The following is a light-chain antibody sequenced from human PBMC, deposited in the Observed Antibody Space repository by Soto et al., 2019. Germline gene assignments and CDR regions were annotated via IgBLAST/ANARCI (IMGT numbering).Light chain of an antibody. CDR3: QNWGTSIHGA. CDR2: LSSDGSH. J-gene: IGLJ2*01. V-gene: IGLV4-69*01. CDR1: SGHSNYD. Sequence: QPVLTQSPSASASLGASVNLTCTLSSGHSNYDIAWHQQQPEKGPRYLMRLSSDGSHTKGDGIPDRFSCSSSRAERYLTISSLPSEDEDDYYCQNWGTSIHGAFGGGTKLTVL.